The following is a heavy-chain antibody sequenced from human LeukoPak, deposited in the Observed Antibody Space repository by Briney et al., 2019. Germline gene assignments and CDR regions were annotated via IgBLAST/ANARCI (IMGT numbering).Heavy chain of an antibody. D-gene: IGHD6-19*01. J-gene: IGHJ4*02. CDR3: ARGGQWLATPFDY. V-gene: IGHV3-48*03. Sequence: GGSLRLSCAASGFTFSSYEMNWVRQAPGKGLEWVSYISSSGSTIYYADSVKGRFTISRDNAKTSLYLQMNSLRAEDTAVYYCARGGQWLATPFDYWGQGTLVTVSS. CDR1: GFTFSSYE. CDR2: ISSSGSTI.